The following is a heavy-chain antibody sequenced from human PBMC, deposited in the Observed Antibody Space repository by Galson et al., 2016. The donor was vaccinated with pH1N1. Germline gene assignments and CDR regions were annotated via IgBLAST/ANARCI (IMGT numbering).Heavy chain of an antibody. J-gene: IGHJ3*01. CDR1: GYSFTTYW. CDR3: AKRGGSLRPGVFDF. CDR2: IYPGDSDT. D-gene: IGHD3-16*01. V-gene: IGHV5-51*01. Sequence: QSGAEVKKAGESLKISCKASGYSFTTYWIGWVRQVPGKGLEWMGNIYPGDSDTTYSPSFQGQVTFSVDKSITTAFLHWNSLEASDTAIYYCAKRGGSLRPGVFDFWGQGTLGSVSS.